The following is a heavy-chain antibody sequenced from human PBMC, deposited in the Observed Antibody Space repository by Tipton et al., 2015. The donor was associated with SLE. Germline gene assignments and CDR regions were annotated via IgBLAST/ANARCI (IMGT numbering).Heavy chain of an antibody. D-gene: IGHD6-13*01. V-gene: IGHV4-59*11. CDR3: RSVGSYSGSFDY. CDR2: IYYSGST. Sequence: LRLSCTVSGGSISSHYWGLIRQPPGKGLEWIWYIYYSGSTNYNPSLKSRVTISVDTSKNQFSLKLSSGTARDTAVYYWRSVGSYSGSFDYWGQGTLVTVSS. J-gene: IGHJ4*02. CDR1: GGSISSHY.